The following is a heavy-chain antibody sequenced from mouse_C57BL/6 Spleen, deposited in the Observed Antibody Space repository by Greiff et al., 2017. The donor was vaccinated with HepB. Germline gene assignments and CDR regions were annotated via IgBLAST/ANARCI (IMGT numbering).Heavy chain of an antibody. CDR1: GFTFSDYY. CDR2: INYDGSST. CDR3: ARDAYYYAMDY. V-gene: IGHV5-16*01. J-gene: IGHJ4*01. Sequence: DVKLVESEGGLVQPGSSMKLSCTASGFTFSDYYMAWVRQVPEKGLEWVANINYDGSSTYYLDSLKSRFIISRDNAKNILYLQMSSLKSEDTATYYCARDAYYYAMDYWGQGTSVTVSS.